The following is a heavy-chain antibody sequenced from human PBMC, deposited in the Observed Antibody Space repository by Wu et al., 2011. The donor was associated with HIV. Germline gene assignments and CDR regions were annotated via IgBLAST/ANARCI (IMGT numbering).Heavy chain of an antibody. CDR1: GGTFSSYA. CDR3: ARERGGWCSSTNCYGAFDI. D-gene: IGHD2-2*01. CDR2: IIPIFGTR. V-gene: IGHV1-69*14. Sequence: QVQLVQSGAEVKKPGSSVKVSCKASGGTFSSYAISWVRQAPGQGLEWMGGIIPIFGTRNDAQKFQGRITITADKSTSTAYMELSSLTSDDTAVYYCARERGGWCSSTNCYGAFDIWVRRT. J-gene: IGHJ3*02.